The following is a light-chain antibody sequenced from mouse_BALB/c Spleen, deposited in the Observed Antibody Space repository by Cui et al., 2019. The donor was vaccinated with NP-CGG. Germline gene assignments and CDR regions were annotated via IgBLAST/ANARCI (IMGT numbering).Light chain of an antibody. Sequence: QAVLTQESAPTNSPGETVTLTCRSSTGTVTTSNYANWVQEKPDHLFTGLIGGTNNRAPGVPARFSGSLIGDKAALTITGAQTEDEAIYFCALWYSNHWVFGGGTKLTVL. V-gene: IGLV1*01. CDR3: ALWYSNHWV. J-gene: IGLJ1*01. CDR2: GTN. CDR1: TGTVTTSNY.